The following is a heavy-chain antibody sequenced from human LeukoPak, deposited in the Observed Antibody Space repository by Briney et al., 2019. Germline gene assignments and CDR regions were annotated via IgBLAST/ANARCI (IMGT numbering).Heavy chain of an antibody. Sequence: GASVKVSCKASGYTFTGYYMHWVRQAPGQGLEWMGWINPNSGGTNYAQKFQGRVTMTRDSSISTAYMELSRLRSDDTAVYYCARARGMKYSSSWDGGPLDYWGQGTLVTVSS. CDR1: GYTFTGYY. CDR2: INPNSGGT. J-gene: IGHJ4*02. CDR3: ARARGMKYSSSWDGGPLDY. V-gene: IGHV1-2*02. D-gene: IGHD6-13*01.